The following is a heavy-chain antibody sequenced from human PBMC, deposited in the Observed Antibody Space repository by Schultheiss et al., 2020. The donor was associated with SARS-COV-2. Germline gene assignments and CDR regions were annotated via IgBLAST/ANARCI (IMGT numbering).Heavy chain of an antibody. CDR1: GGTFSSYA. D-gene: IGHD5-18*01. CDR2: IIPIFGTA. J-gene: IGHJ6*01. V-gene: IGHV1-69*06. Sequence: SVKVSCKASGGTFSSYAISWVRQAPGQGLEWMGGIIPIFGTANYAQKFQGRVTINADKSTSTAYMELSSLRSEDTAVYYCARDGDTAMVPRGYYYYGMEVLGQGATVTVSS. CDR3: ARDGDTAMVPRGYYYYGMEV.